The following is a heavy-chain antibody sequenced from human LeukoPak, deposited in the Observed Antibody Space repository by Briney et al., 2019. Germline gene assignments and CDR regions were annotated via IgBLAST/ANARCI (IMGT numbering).Heavy chain of an antibody. V-gene: IGHV3-20*04. Sequence: GGSLRLSCAASGFTFDDYGMSWVRQAPGKGLEWVSGINWNGGTTGYVDSVKGRFTISRDNAKNSLYLQMNSLRAEDTALYYCARLLSSGTTRNNWFDPWGQGXLVTVSS. CDR2: INWNGGTT. J-gene: IGHJ5*02. D-gene: IGHD1-1*01. CDR1: GFTFDDYG. CDR3: ARLLSSGTTRNNWFDP.